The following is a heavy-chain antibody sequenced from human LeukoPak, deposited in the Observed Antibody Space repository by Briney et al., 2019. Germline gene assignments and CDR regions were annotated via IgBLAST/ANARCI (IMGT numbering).Heavy chain of an antibody. CDR3: ARAPVVGSSWSSYFDY. V-gene: IGHV1-2*02. CDR2: INPNSGGT. CDR1: GYTFTSYG. J-gene: IGHJ4*02. D-gene: IGHD6-13*01. Sequence: ASVTVSCKASGYTFTSYGISWVRQAPGQGLEWMGWINPNSGGTNYAQKFQGRVTMTRDTSISTAYIELSRLRSDDTAVYYCARAPVVGSSWSSYFDYWGQGTLVTVSS.